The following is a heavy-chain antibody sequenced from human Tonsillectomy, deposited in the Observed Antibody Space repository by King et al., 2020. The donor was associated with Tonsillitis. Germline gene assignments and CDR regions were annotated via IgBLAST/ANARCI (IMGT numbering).Heavy chain of an antibody. D-gene: IGHD4-11*01. CDR2: IYHNGDT. CDR3: ASRSNKMPTDAFDI. Sequence: QLQESGPGLVRPSETLSLSCNVSDYAFTNTYYWAWIRQSPGQGLEWIGSIYHNGDTYYNPSLESRVTILIDKSKKQLSLTLSSVTAADTAFYYCASRSNKMPTDAFDIWGQGTAVTVSS. CDR1: DYAFTNTYY. V-gene: IGHV4-38-2*02. J-gene: IGHJ3*02.